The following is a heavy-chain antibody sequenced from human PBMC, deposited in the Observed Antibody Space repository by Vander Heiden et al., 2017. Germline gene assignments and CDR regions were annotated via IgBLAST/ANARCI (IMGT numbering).Heavy chain of an antibody. J-gene: IGHJ3*02. Sequence: QVQLQESGPGLVKPSETLSLTCTGAGGSISSYYWSWIRQPPGKGLEWIGYIYYSGSTNYNPSLKSRVTISVDTSKNQFSLKLSSVTAADTAVYYCARTASYGGNSRGAFDIWGQGTMVTVSS. D-gene: IGHD4-17*01. V-gene: IGHV4-59*08. CDR3: ARTASYGGNSRGAFDI. CDR1: GGSISSYY. CDR2: IYYSGST.